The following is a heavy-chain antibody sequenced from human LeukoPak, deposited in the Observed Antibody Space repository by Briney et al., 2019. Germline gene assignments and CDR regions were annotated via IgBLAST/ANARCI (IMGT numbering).Heavy chain of an antibody. CDR1: GGSISSYY. CDR2: IYYSGGT. D-gene: IGHD3-10*01. CDR3: ARSGYYGSGSYYNVVYYGMDV. J-gene: IGHJ6*02. V-gene: IGHV4-59*08. Sequence: PAETLSLTCTASGGSISSYYWSWIRQPPGKGLEWIGDIYYSGGTTYNPSLKSRVTIAVDTSKNQFSLKLSSVTAADTAVYYCARSGYYGSGSYYNVVYYGMDVWGQGTTVTVSS.